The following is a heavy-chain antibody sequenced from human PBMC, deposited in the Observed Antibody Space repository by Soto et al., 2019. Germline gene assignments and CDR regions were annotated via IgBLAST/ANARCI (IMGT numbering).Heavy chain of an antibody. CDR3: ARGDYAKTFDI. J-gene: IGHJ3*02. Sequence: SETLSLTCAVSGYSISSSNWWGWIRQPPGKGLEWIGNIYYSGSAYYNPSLKSRVTMSVDTSKNQFSLKLTSVTAVDTAVYYCARGDYAKTFDIWGQGTTVTVSS. V-gene: IGHV4-28*03. D-gene: IGHD2-2*01. CDR2: IYYSGSA. CDR1: GYSISSSNW.